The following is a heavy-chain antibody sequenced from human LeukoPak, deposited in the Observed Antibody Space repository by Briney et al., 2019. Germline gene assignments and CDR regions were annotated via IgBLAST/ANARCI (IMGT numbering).Heavy chain of an antibody. Sequence: ASVKVSCKASGYTFTNSDINWVRQAPGQGLEWMGWMNTKTGNTGFAQKLQGRVTMSMDTSITTAYMEVTSLRSEDTAVYYCVAMLYWGQGTLVTVPS. V-gene: IGHV1-8*01. CDR1: GYTFTNSD. D-gene: IGHD3-16*01. CDR2: MNTKTGNT. CDR3: VAMLY. J-gene: IGHJ4*02.